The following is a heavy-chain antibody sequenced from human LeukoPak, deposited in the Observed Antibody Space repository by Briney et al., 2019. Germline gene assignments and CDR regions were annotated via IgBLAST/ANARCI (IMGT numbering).Heavy chain of an antibody. Sequence: NPSQTLSLTCSVSGGSIRNGGYYWSWIRQHPGKGLEWIGSISYSGSTYYNPTYYNPSLKSRVTISVDTSKNQFSLILNSVTAADTAVFYCARLDYGDEFFDYWGQGTLVTVSS. CDR2: ISYSGSTYYNPT. CDR1: GGSIRNGGYY. CDR3: ARLDYGDEFFDY. D-gene: IGHD4-17*01. V-gene: IGHV4-30-4*01. J-gene: IGHJ4*02.